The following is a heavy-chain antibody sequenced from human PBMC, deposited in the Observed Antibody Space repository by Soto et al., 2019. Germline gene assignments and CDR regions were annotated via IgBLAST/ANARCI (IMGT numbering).Heavy chain of an antibody. CDR1: GDAITRHY. D-gene: IGHD4-17*01. Sequence: SETLSLTCNVSGDAITRHYWSWIRQSPGKGMEWLGYFFHTGTALYNPSLRSRVSMSVDTSKNQFSLKLTSIIPADTAVYFCARNYGGNSQFFDLWGRGTLVTVSS. V-gene: IGHV4-59*11. J-gene: IGHJ2*01. CDR2: FFHTGTA. CDR3: ARNYGGNSQFFDL.